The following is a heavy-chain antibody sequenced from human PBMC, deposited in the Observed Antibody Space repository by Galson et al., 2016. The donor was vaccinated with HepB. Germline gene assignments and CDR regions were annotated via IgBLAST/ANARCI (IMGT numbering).Heavy chain of an antibody. Sequence: SLRLSCAASGFTFSSYGMHWVRQAPGKGLEWVAVISDDGSNKYYADSVKGRFTISRDNSKNTLYLQMNSLRAEDTAVYYCAKDSRSYYDFWSGYFVSEWSQGTLGTVSS. CDR3: AKDSRSYYDFWSGYFVSE. V-gene: IGHV3-30*18. CDR2: ISDDGSNK. CDR1: GFTFSSYG. J-gene: IGHJ4*02. D-gene: IGHD3-3*01.